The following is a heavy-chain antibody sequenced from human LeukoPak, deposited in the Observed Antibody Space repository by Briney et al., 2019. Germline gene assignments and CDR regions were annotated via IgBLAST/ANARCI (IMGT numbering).Heavy chain of an antibody. CDR3: WGSYYYYYGMDV. J-gene: IGHJ6*02. V-gene: IGHV3-74*01. CDR1: GFTFSSYW. CDR2: INSDGSST. D-gene: IGHD7-27*01. Sequence: GGSLRLSCAASGFTFSSYWMHLVRQAPGKGLVWVSRINSDGSSTSYADSVKGRFTISRDNAKNTLYLQMNSLRAEDTAVYYCWGSYYYYYGMDVWGQGTTVTVSS.